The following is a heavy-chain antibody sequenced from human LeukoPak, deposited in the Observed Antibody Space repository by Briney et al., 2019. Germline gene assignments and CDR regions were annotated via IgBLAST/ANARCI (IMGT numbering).Heavy chain of an antibody. CDR2: FDPEDDET. Sequence: ASVKVSCKVSGYTLTELSMHWVRQAPGKGLEWMGGFDPEDDETVYAQKFQGRVTMTEDTSTDTAYMELSSLRSEDTAVYYCASTPDNDYGDYEDYWGQGTLVTVSS. J-gene: IGHJ4*02. CDR1: GYTLTELS. V-gene: IGHV1-24*01. D-gene: IGHD4-17*01. CDR3: ASTPDNDYGDYEDY.